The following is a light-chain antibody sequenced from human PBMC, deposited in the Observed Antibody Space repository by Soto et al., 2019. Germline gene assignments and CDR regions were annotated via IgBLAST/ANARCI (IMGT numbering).Light chain of an antibody. Sequence: QSVLTQPRSVSGAPGQSVTISCTGTSSDVAIYNYISWYQQHPGEAPKLMIHDVSERPSGVPDRFSGSKSGNTASLPTSGFKAEDEADYSCCSYAGSYTFARNVFGTGTKVTVL. CDR1: SSDVAIYNY. V-gene: IGLV2-11*01. CDR2: DVS. CDR3: CSYAGSYTFARNV. J-gene: IGLJ1*01.